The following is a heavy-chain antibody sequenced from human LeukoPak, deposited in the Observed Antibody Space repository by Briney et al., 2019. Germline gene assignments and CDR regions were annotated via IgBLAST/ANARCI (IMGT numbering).Heavy chain of an antibody. J-gene: IGHJ4*02. D-gene: IGHD6-6*01. CDR3: AKVESRLGTYQYIY. V-gene: IGHV3-23*01. CDR1: GFTFSSYA. Sequence: PGGSLRLSCAASGFTFSSYAMHWVRQAPGKGLEWVSAISGSGGSTYYADSVKGRFTISRDSSKNTLYLQMNSLRAEDTAVYYCAKVESRLGTYQYIYWGQGTLVTVSS. CDR2: ISGSGGST.